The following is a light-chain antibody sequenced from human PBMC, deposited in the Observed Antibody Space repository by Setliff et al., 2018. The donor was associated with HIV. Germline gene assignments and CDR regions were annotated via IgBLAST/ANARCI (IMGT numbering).Light chain of an antibody. V-gene: IGLV8-61*01. J-gene: IGLJ3*02. CDR3: VLYMGNGISV. Sequence: QTVVTQEPSFSVSPGGTVTLTCGLRSGSVCTGHYPSWYQQTPGQSPRILIYSTNIRSSGVPDRFSGSILGNRAALTITGAQADDESDYYCVLYMGNGISVFGGGTKVTVL. CDR2: STN. CDR1: SGSVCTGHY.